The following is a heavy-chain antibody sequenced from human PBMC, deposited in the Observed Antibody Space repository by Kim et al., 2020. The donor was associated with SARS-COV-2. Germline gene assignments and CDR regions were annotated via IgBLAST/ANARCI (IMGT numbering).Heavy chain of an antibody. CDR2: ISYDGSNK. V-gene: IGHV3-30-3*01. J-gene: IGHJ6*02. CDR1: GFTFSSYA. CDR3: ARAGGGRYYYGMDV. D-gene: IGHD1-26*01. Sequence: GGSLRLSCAASGFTFSSYAMHWVRQAPGKGLEWVAVISYDGSNKYYADSVKGRFTISRDNSKNTLYLQMNSLRAEDTAVYYCARAGGGRYYYGMDVWGQGTTVTVSS.